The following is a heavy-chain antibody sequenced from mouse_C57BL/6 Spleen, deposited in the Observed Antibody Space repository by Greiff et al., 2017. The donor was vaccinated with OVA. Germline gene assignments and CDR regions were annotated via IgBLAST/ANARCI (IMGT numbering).Heavy chain of an antibody. Sequence: EVKVVESGAELVRPGASVKLSCTASGFNIKDYYMHWVKQRPEQGLEWIGRIDPEDGDTEYAPKFQGKATMTADTSSNTAYLQLSSLTSEDTAVYYCTGALRLYYYAMDYWGQGTSVTVSS. V-gene: IGHV14-1*01. CDR2: IDPEDGDT. CDR3: TGALRLYYYAMDY. D-gene: IGHD1-1*01. CDR1: GFNIKDYY. J-gene: IGHJ4*01.